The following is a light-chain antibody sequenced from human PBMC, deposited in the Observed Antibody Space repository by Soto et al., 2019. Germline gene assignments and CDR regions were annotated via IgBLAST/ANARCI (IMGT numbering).Light chain of an antibody. J-gene: IGLJ2*01. V-gene: IGLV2-14*03. CDR2: GVS. CDR3: SSFTNNNTPHVV. Sequence: QSALTQPASVSGSPGQSITISCTGTSSDVGAYKYVSWYQQHPGKVPKLIIYGVSNRPSGVSNRFSGSKSGNTAFLTISGLQAEDEADYYCSSFTNNNTPHVVFGGGTKLTVL. CDR1: SSDVGAYKY.